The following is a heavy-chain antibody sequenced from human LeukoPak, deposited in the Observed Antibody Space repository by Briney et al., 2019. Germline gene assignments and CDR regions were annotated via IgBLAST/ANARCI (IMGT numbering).Heavy chain of an antibody. J-gene: IGHJ4*01. CDR2: SSSSDDGK. D-gene: IGHD2-21*01. CDR1: GLSLNNYA. V-gene: IGHV3-23*01. Sequence: GGSLRLSCTASGLSLNNYAMSWVRQVPGKGLEWVSASSSSDDGKWYAESVRGRFAISRDTSKNTVYLQMNSLRVEDAGVYYCAKAPVTSCRGAFCYPFDYWGHGTLVTVSS. CDR3: AKAPVTSCRGAFCYPFDY.